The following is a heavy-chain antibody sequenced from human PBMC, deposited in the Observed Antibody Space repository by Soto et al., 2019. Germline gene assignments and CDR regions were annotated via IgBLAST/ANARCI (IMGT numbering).Heavy chain of an antibody. J-gene: IGHJ4*02. V-gene: IGHV1-69*13. CDR1: GGTFSSYA. Sequence: ASVKVSCKASGGTFSSYAISWVRQAPGQGLEWMGGIIPIFGTANYAQKFQGRVTITADESTSTAYMELSSLRSEDTAVYYCAREPTRYYGSGSRFDYWGQGTLVTVSS. D-gene: IGHD3-10*01. CDR2: IIPIFGTA. CDR3: AREPTRYYGSGSRFDY.